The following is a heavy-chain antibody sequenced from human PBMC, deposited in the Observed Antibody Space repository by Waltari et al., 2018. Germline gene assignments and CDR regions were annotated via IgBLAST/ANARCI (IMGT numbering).Heavy chain of an antibody. D-gene: IGHD1-26*01. CDR2: VKSAADGGAI. J-gene: IGHJ4*02. V-gene: IGHV3-15*01. CDR3: TTDLGVRNWGPEED. CDR1: GFAFTKAW. Sequence: EVQLVESGGDLVKPGGSLRLSCAASGFAFTKAWMSWVRQAPGKGLEWLGRVKSAADGGAIEHAAPVRGRFTMSRDDSKNTLYLQMNDLKTEDTAVYYCTTDLGVRNWGPEEDWGQGTLVTVSS.